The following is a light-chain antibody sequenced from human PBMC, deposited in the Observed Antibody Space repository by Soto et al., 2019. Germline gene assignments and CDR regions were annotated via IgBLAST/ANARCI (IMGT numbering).Light chain of an antibody. CDR2: DAS. Sequence: EIVLTQSPATLSLSPGERATLSCRASQSVSSYLAWYQQKPGQAPRLLIYDASNRATGIPARFSGSGSGTDFTLTISSLEPEDFAVYYCQQRSNWPPTFGTGNKVDIK. CDR3: QQRSNWPPT. J-gene: IGKJ3*01. V-gene: IGKV3-11*01. CDR1: QSVSSY.